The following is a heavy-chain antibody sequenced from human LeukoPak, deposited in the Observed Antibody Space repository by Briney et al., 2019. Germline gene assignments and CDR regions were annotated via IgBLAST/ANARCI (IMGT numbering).Heavy chain of an antibody. Sequence: TLSLTCAVYGGSFSGYYWSWIRQPPGKGLEWIGEINHSGSTNYNPSLKSRVTISVDTSKNQFSLKLSSVTAADTAVYYCARGPPYIVVVTGIGFFDSWGQGTLVTVSS. V-gene: IGHV4-34*01. J-gene: IGHJ4*02. D-gene: IGHD2-21*02. CDR3: ARGPPYIVVVTGIGFFDS. CDR1: GGSFSGYY. CDR2: INHSGST.